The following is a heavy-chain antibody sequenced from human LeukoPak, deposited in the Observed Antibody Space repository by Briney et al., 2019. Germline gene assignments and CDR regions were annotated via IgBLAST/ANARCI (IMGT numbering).Heavy chain of an antibody. V-gene: IGHV4-39*07. CDR2: INHSGST. CDR3: ARARRDSSGYYFFDY. J-gene: IGHJ4*02. Sequence: MSSETLSLTCTVSGGSISSSSYYWSWIRQPPGKGLEWIGEINHSGSTNYNPSLKSRVTISVDTSKNQFSLKLSSVTAADTAVYYCARARRDSSGYYFFDYWGQGTLVTVSS. CDR1: GGSISSSSYY. D-gene: IGHD3-22*01.